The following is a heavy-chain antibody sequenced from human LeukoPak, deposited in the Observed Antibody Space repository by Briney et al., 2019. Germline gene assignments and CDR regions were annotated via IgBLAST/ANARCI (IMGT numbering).Heavy chain of an antibody. Sequence: SETLSLTCTVSGGSISSYYWSWIRQPPGKGLERIGYIYYSGSTNYNPSLKSRVTISVDTSKNQFSLKLSSVTAADTAVYYCARAPWNYENWFDPWGQGTLVTVSS. CDR1: GGSISSYY. D-gene: IGHD1-7*01. J-gene: IGHJ5*02. V-gene: IGHV4-59*01. CDR2: IYYSGST. CDR3: ARAPWNYENWFDP.